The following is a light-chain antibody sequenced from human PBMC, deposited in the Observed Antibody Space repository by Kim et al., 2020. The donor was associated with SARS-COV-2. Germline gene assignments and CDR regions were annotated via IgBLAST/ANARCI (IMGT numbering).Light chain of an antibody. Sequence: EIVLTQSPGTLSLSPGERATLSCRASESVDTYLAWYQQKPGQAPRLLIYGASSRATGIPDRFSGSASGTDFTLTISRLEAEDSAVYYCQQYGRASSFGGGTKV. J-gene: IGKJ4*01. V-gene: IGKV3-20*01. CDR3: QQYGRASS. CDR1: ESVDTY. CDR2: GAS.